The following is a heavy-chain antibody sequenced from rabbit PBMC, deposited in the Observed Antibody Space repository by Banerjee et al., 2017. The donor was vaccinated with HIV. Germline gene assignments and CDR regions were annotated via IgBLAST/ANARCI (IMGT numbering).Heavy chain of an antibody. Sequence: QEQLEESGGGLVQPGGSLKFSCKASGFDFSSYGLSWVRQAPGKGLEWIGYITYRGSAYYASWVKGRFTISRDNAQNTVSLQLNSLTAADTATYFCLRRWHSPDLWGQGTLVTVS. CDR1: GFDFSSYG. CDR3: LRRWHSPDL. V-gene: IGHV1S47*01. J-gene: IGHJ4*01. D-gene: IGHD1-1*01. CDR2: ITYRGSA.